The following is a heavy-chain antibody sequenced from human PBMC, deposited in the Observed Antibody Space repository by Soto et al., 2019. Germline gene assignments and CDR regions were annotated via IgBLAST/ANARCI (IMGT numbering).Heavy chain of an antibody. CDR1: GFTFSSYA. Sequence: PGGSLRLSCAASGFTFSSYAMSWVRQAPGKGLEWVSAISGSGGSTYYADSVKGRFTISRDNSKNTLYLQMNSLRAEDTAVYYCARGLYWGIFGYFTNYGMDVWGQGTTVTVSS. CDR3: ARGLYWGIFGYFTNYGMDV. J-gene: IGHJ6*02. D-gene: IGHD3-3*01. CDR2: ISGSGGST. V-gene: IGHV3-23*01.